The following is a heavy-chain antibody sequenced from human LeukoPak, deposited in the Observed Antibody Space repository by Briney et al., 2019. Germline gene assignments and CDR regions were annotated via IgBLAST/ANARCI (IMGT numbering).Heavy chain of an antibody. Sequence: PGGSLRLSCAASGFTFNSYEMNWVRQAPGKGLEWVSYISSSGSTIHFADSVKGRFTISRDNAKNSLYLQMNSLRAEDTAVYYCAKAGNGFGFDYWGQGTLVTVSS. J-gene: IGHJ4*02. CDR1: GFTFNSYE. CDR3: AKAGNGFGFDY. V-gene: IGHV3-48*03. CDR2: ISSSGSTI. D-gene: IGHD3-3*01.